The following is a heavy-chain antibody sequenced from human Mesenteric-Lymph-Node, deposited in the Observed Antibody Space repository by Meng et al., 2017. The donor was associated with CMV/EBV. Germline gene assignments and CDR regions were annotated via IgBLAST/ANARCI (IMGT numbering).Heavy chain of an antibody. J-gene: IGHJ4*02. D-gene: IGHD2-2*01. V-gene: IGHV1-2*06. CDR1: FTDYY. CDR2: INPNSGGA. Sequence: FTDYYLHWVRQAPGQGLEWVGRINPNSGGADYAQKFQGRVTMTTDTSTSTAYMELRSLRSDDTAVYYCARGGYCSSTSCLRVGSIDYWGQGTLVTVSS. CDR3: ARGGYCSSTSCLRVGSIDY.